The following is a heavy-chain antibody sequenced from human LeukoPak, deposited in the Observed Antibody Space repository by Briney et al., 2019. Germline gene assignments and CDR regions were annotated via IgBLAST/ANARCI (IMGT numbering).Heavy chain of an antibody. Sequence: GGSLRLSCAASGFTFSSYSMNWVRQAPGKGLEWVSYISSSSSTIYYADSVKGRFTISRDNAKNSLYLQMNSLRAEDTAVYYCARDRNKAFRNWYFDLWGRGTLVTVSS. CDR1: GFTFSSYS. CDR3: ARDRNKAFRNWYFDL. V-gene: IGHV3-48*01. J-gene: IGHJ2*01. CDR2: ISSSSSTI.